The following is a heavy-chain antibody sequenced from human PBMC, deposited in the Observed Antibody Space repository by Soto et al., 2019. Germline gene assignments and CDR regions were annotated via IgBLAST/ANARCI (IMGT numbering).Heavy chain of an antibody. CDR3: AKGAGITIFGVVIDY. CDR1: GFTFDDYA. Sequence: EVQLVESGGGLVQPGRSLRLSCAASGFTFDDYAMHWVRQAPGKGLEWVSGISWNSGSIGYADSVKGRFTISRDNAKNSLYLQMNSRRAEATALYYCAKGAGITIFGVVIDYWGQGTLVTVSS. J-gene: IGHJ4*02. D-gene: IGHD3-3*01. V-gene: IGHV3-9*01. CDR2: ISWNSGSI.